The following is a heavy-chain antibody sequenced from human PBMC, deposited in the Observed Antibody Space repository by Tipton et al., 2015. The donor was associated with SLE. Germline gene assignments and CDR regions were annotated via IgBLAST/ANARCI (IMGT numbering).Heavy chain of an antibody. CDR1: GGSISSGSYY. Sequence: TLSLTCTVSGGSISSGSYYWSWIRQPAGKGLEWIWHIYTTGNTNYNPPLNSRVTISVDTSKNHFSLKLTSVTAADTAVYYWGRGRYGSSRYYQHWGQGTLVTV. V-gene: IGHV4-61*09. CDR2: IYTTGNT. J-gene: IGHJ1*01. D-gene: IGHD6-13*01. CDR3: GRGRYGSSRYYQH.